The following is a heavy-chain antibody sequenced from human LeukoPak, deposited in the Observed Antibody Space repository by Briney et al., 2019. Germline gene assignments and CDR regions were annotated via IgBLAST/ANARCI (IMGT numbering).Heavy chain of an antibody. CDR2: IFRRNSYI. D-gene: IGHD6-13*01. V-gene: IGHV3-21*04. J-gene: IGHJ5*02. CDR1: GFTFSDYS. CDR3: ARRPKVYSGWFDP. Sequence: PGGSLRLSCAASGFTFSDYSMNWVRQAPGKGLEWVSSIFRRNSYIYYSDSVKGRFTISRDDAKTSLYLQMNSLRAEDTAVYYCARRPKVYSGWFDPWGQGTLVTVSS.